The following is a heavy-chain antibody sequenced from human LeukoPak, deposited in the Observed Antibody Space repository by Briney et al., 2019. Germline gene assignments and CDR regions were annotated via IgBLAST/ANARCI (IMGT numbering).Heavy chain of an antibody. J-gene: IGHJ4*02. V-gene: IGHV3-66*02. CDR3: AGGTISPRHYFDY. D-gene: IGHD3-3*01. CDR1: GFTVSSNY. CDR2: IYSGGGT. Sequence: GGSLRLSCAASGFTVSSNYMSWVRQAPGKGLEWVAVIYSGGGTYHADSVKGRFTISRDISKNTLYLQMNSLRAEDTAVYFCAGGTISPRHYFDYWGQGTLVTVSS.